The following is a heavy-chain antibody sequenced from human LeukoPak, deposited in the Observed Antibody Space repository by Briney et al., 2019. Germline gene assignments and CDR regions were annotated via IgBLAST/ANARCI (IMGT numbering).Heavy chain of an antibody. CDR3: AKARWEPNFDY. Sequence: PGGSLRLSCAASGFTFDDYAMHWVRQGPGKSLEGVSLINENGDIAYYGDSVRGRFTVSRDNAKNSLYLQMNSLTTEDTALYYCAKARWEPNFDYWGQGTLVTVSS. CDR1: GFTFDDYA. CDR2: INENGDIA. V-gene: IGHV3-43*02. D-gene: IGHD1-26*01. J-gene: IGHJ4*02.